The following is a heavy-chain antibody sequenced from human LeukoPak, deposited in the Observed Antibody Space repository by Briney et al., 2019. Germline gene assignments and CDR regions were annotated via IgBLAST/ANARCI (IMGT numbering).Heavy chain of an antibody. CDR3: ARVGRPTDTAMDDFDY. Sequence: PGGSLRLSCAASGFTFSSYSMNWVRQAPGKGLEWVSSISSSSSYIYYADSVKGRFTISRDNAKNSLYLQMNSLRAEDTAVYYCARVGRPTDTAMDDFDYWGQGTLVTVSS. J-gene: IGHJ4*02. CDR1: GFTFSSYS. CDR2: ISSSSSYI. D-gene: IGHD5-18*01. V-gene: IGHV3-21*01.